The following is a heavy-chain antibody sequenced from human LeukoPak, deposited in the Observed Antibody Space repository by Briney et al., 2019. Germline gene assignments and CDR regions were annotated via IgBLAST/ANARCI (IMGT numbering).Heavy chain of an antibody. V-gene: IGHV3-7*04. J-gene: IGHJ4*02. D-gene: IGHD5-24*01. CDR2: IKEDGSDK. CDR1: GFTFSSYW. CDR3: ARMRDGYMGRYYFDY. Sequence: PGGSPRLSCSASGFTFSSYWMSWVRQAPGKGLEWVANIKEDGSDKKYVDSVKGRFTTSRDNAKNSLYLQMNSLRAEDTAVYYCARMRDGYMGRYYFDYWGQGTLVTVSS.